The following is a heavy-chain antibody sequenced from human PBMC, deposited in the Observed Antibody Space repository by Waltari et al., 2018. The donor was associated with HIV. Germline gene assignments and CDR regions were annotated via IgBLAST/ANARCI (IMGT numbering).Heavy chain of an antibody. D-gene: IGHD2-15*01. V-gene: IGHV4-39*01. CDR2: IYYSGST. J-gene: IGHJ4*02. CDR1: GGSISSSSYY. CDR3: AIGGGGSSDY. Sequence: QLQLQESGPGLVKPSETLSLTCTVSGGSISSSSYYWGWIRQPPGKGLEWIGSIYYSGSTYYTPSLKSRVTISVDTSKNQFSLKLSSVTAADTAVYYCAIGGGGSSDYWGQGTLVTVSS.